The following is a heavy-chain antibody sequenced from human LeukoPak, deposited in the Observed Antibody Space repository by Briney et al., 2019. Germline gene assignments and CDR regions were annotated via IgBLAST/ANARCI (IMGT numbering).Heavy chain of an antibody. J-gene: IGHJ3*02. CDR2: IYYSGST. D-gene: IGHD1-26*01. Sequence: NPSETLSLTCTVSGGSISSYYWSWIRQPPGKGLEWIGYIYYSGSTNYNPSLKSRVTISVDTAKNQFSLKLSSVTAADTAVYYCARVNGGSYSAGQKASFDIWGQGTMVTVSS. V-gene: IGHV4-59*01. CDR1: GGSISSYY. CDR3: ARVNGGSYSAGQKASFDI.